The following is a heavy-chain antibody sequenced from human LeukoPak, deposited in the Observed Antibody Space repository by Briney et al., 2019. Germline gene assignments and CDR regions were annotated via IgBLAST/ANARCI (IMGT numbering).Heavy chain of an antibody. CDR2: ISGGGGGT. CDR3: AKGRSSSWYSAFDD. J-gene: IGHJ4*02. D-gene: IGHD6-13*01. CDR1: GFTFSSYV. Sequence: GGSLRLSCAASGFTFSSYVMSWVRQAPGKGLEWVSAISGGGGGTYYADSVKGRFTISRDNSKNTLYLQMNSLRADDTAVYYCAKGRSSSWYSAFDDWGQGTLVTVSS. V-gene: IGHV3-23*01.